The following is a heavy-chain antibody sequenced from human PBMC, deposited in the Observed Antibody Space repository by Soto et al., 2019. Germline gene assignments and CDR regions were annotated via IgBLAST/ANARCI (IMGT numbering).Heavy chain of an antibody. V-gene: IGHV4-4*02. D-gene: IGHD6-19*01. CDR1: GGSISSSNW. CDR2: IYHSGST. CDR3: ASTEWDVAVASGTAFDY. J-gene: IGHJ4*02. Sequence: PSETLSLTCAVSGGSISSSNWWSWVRQPPGKGLEWIGEIYHSGSTNYNPSLKSRVTISVDKSKNQFSLKLSSVTAADTAVYYCASTEWDVAVASGTAFDYWGQGTLVTVSS.